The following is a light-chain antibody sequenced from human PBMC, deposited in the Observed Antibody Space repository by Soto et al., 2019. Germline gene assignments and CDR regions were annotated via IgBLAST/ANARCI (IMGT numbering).Light chain of an antibody. V-gene: IGLV2-11*01. Sequence: ALTQPRSVSGSPGQSVTISCTGTSSDVGGYNYVSWYQQHPGKAPKLMIYDVSKRPSGVPDRFSGSKSGNTASLTISGLQAEDEADHYCCSYAGSYTDYVFGTGTKVTVL. CDR1: SSDVGGYNY. J-gene: IGLJ1*01. CDR3: CSYAGSYTDYV. CDR2: DVS.